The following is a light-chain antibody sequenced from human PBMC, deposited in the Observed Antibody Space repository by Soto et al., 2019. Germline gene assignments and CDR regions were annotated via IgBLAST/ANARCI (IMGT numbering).Light chain of an antibody. J-gene: IGLJ2*01. Sequence: QSALTQPPSASGSPGQSVTISCTGTSSDIGVYDYVSWYQRHPGKAPKLVIYDVTKRPSGVPDRFSGSKSGNTASLTVSGLQAADEADYFCGSYAGTKNFVVFGGGTKLTVL. V-gene: IGLV2-8*01. CDR1: SSDIGVYDY. CDR2: DVT. CDR3: GSYAGTKNFVV.